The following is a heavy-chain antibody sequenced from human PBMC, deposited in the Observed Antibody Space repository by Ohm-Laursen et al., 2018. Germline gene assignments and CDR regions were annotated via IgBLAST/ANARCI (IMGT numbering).Heavy chain of an antibody. CDR3: ARRANSAFPYYLDY. V-gene: IGHV4-4*07. CDR2: IYSSGST. J-gene: IGHJ4*02. D-gene: IGHD1-26*01. Sequence: SETLSLTCTVSGDSISSYYWSWIRQPAGKGLEWIGRIYSSGSTNYNPSLKSRVTIATDTSKNQLSLKLSSVTAADTAVYYCARRANSAFPYYLDYWGQGTLVTVSS. CDR1: GDSISSYY.